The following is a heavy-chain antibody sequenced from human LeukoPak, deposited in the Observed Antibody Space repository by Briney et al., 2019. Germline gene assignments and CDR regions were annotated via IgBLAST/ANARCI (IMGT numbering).Heavy chain of an antibody. V-gene: IGHV4-61*01. CDR2: IYYSGTT. D-gene: IGHD6-19*01. CDR3: ARVGIAVASPFFDY. J-gene: IGHJ4*02. CDR1: GGSVSSGSYY. Sequence: SETLSLTCTVSGGSVSSGSYYWTWIRPPPGKGLAGIGYIYYSGTTNYNPSLKSRVTISVDTSKNQFSLKLGSVTAADTAVYYCARVGIAVASPFFDYWGQGTLVTVSS.